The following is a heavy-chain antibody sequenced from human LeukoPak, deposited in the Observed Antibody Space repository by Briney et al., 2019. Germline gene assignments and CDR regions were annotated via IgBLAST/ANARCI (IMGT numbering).Heavy chain of an antibody. CDR2: IYYSGST. J-gene: IGHJ5*02. CDR1: GGSISSGGYY. CDR3: ARVVSRGSYNWFDP. Sequence: SETLSLTCTVSGGSISSGGYYWSWIRQHPGKGLEWIGYIYYSGSTYYNPSLKSRVTISVDTSKNQFSLKLSSVSAADTAVYYCARVVSRGSYNWFDPWGQGTLVTVSS. D-gene: IGHD6-6*01. V-gene: IGHV4-31*03.